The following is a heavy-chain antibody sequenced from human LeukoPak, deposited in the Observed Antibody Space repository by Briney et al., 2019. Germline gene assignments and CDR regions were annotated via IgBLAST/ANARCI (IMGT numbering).Heavy chain of an antibody. CDR1: GYTFTGYY. CDR2: INPNSGGT. D-gene: IGHD2-2*01. V-gene: IGHV1-2*02. CDR3: AKDTSHQRTSCYGA. Sequence: ASVKVSCKASGYTFTGYYMHRVRQAPGQGLEWMGWINPNSGGTNYAQKFQGRVTMTRDTSISTAYMELSRLRSDDTALYYCAKDTSHQRTSCYGAWGQGTLVTVSS. J-gene: IGHJ5*02.